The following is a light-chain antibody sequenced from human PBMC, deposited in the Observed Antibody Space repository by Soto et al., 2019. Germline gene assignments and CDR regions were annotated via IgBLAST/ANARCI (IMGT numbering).Light chain of an antibody. V-gene: IGKV1-33*01. CDR1: QAIKNF. Sequence: DLQMTQSPSSLSASVGDRVTITCRATQAIKNFLNWYQQKPGRAPKLLISDASTLQRGVPSRFSGSGSGTHFTFFISSLQPEDVGTYYCQQSDNLPLTFGQGTRLDIK. CDR2: DAS. J-gene: IGKJ5*01. CDR3: QQSDNLPLT.